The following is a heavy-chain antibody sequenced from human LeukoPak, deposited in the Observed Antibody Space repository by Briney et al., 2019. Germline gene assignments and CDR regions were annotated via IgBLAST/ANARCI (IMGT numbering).Heavy chain of an antibody. CDR2: ISYDGSNK. J-gene: IGHJ6*03. Sequence: GGSLRLSCAASGFTFSSYAMHWVRQAPGKGLEWVAVISYDGSNKYYADSVKGRFTISRDNSKNTLYLQMNSLRAEDTAVYYCASQYYYDSSGYFLYYYYYMDVWGKGTTVTISS. D-gene: IGHD3-22*01. CDR1: GFTFSSYA. V-gene: IGHV3-30*04. CDR3: ASQYYYDSSGYFLYYYYYMDV.